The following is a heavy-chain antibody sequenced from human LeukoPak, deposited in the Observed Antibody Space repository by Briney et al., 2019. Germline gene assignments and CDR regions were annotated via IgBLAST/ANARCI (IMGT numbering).Heavy chain of an antibody. CDR1: GFTFSSYA. Sequence: GGSLRLPCAASGFTFSSYAMSWVRQAPGKGLEWVSAISGSGGSTYYADSVKGRFTISRDNSKNTLYLQMNSLRAEDTAVYYCAKDLSPTYYYDSSGFPYYFDHWGQGTLVTVSS. CDR2: ISGSGGST. V-gene: IGHV3-23*01. D-gene: IGHD3-22*01. CDR3: AKDLSPTYYYDSSGFPYYFDH. J-gene: IGHJ4*02.